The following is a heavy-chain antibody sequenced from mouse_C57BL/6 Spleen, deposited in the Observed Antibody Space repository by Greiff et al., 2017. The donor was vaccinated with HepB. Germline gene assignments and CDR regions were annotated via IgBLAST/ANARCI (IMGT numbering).Heavy chain of an antibody. D-gene: IGHD1-1*01. CDR3: ARPGSSPAWFAY. Sequence: EVKLVESGGGLVKPGGSLKLSCAASGFTFSDYGMHWVRQAPEKGLEWVAYISSGSSTIYYAATVKGRCTISKDNAKNTLFLQMTSLMSEDTALYYFARPGSSPAWFAYWGQGTLVTVSA. CDR2: ISSGSSTI. V-gene: IGHV5-17*01. J-gene: IGHJ3*01. CDR1: GFTFSDYG.